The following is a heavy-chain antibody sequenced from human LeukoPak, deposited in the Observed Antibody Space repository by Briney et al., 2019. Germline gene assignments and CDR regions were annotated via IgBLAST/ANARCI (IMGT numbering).Heavy chain of an antibody. CDR3: ARVGATGYYYIDV. D-gene: IGHD1-26*01. CDR1: GYTFTSYG. Sequence: ASVKVSCKASGYTFTSYGISWVRQAPGQGLEWMGWISTYNGNTNYAQNLQGRVTMTTDTSTSTAYMELRSLRSDDTALYYCARVGATGYYYIDVWGKGTTVTISS. J-gene: IGHJ6*03. CDR2: ISTYNGNT. V-gene: IGHV1-18*01.